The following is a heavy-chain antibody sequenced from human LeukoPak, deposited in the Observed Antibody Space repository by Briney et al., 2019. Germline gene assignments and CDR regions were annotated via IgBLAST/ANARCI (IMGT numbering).Heavy chain of an antibody. V-gene: IGHV1-46*01. CDR3: ARVFSGNSDDYYSGMDV. CDR1: GYTFTSYY. CDR2: INPSGGST. D-gene: IGHD4-23*01. J-gene: IGHJ6*02. Sequence: ASVKVSCKASGYTFTSYYMHWVRQAPGQGLEWMGIINPSGGSTSYAQKFQGRVTMTRDTSTSTVYMELSSRRSEDTAVYYCARVFSGNSDDYYSGMDVWGQGTTVTVS.